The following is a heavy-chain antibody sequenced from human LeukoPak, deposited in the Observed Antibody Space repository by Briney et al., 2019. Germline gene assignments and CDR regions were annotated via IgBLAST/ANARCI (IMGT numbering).Heavy chain of an antibody. CDR2: IYYSGST. CDR3: ARGSTGYSSGWHLRPFDY. Sequence: SETLSLTCTVSGGSISSSSYYWGWIRQPPGKGLEWIGSIYYSGSTYYNPSLKSRVTISVDTSKNQFSLKLSSVTAADTAVYYCARGSTGYSSGWHLRPFDYWGQGTLVTVSS. J-gene: IGHJ4*02. CDR1: GGSISSSSYY. V-gene: IGHV4-39*07. D-gene: IGHD6-19*01.